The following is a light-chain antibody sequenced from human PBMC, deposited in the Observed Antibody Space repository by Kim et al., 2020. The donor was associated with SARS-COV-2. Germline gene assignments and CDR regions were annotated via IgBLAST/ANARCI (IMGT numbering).Light chain of an antibody. V-gene: IGKV3-11*01. J-gene: IGKJ4*01. CDR3: QHRSNWPLT. CDR2: DAS. Sequence: EIVLTQSPATLSLSPGERATLSCRASQSIRSYLAWYQHKPGQAPRLLIYDASNRATGFPARFSGSGSGTDFTLTISSLEPEDFAVYYCQHRSNWPLTFGGGTKVDIK. CDR1: QSIRSY.